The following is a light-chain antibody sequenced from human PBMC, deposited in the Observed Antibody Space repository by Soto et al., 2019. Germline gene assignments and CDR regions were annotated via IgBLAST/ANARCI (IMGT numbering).Light chain of an antibody. J-gene: IGLJ2*01. CDR3: NSYTSSRTVV. Sequence: QSALTQPASVSGSPGQSITISCTGTSSDIGAYNYVTWYQQHPGKAPKLLIYDVNYRPSGVSHRFSGSKSGNTASLTISGLQAEDEADYYCNSYTSSRTVVFGGGTQLTV. V-gene: IGLV2-14*03. CDR2: DVN. CDR1: SSDIGAYNY.